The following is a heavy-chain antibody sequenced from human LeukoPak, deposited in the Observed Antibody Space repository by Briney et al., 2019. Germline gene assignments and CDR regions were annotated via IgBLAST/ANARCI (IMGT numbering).Heavy chain of an antibody. CDR3: AREKYDFWSGHEFDY. J-gene: IGHJ4*02. CDR1: GFTFSSYS. V-gene: IGHV3-21*01. CDR2: ISSSSSYI. Sequence: GGSLRLSCAASGFTFSSYSMNWVRQAPGKGLEWVSSISSSSSYIYYADSVKGRFTISRDNAKSSLYLQMNSLRAEDTAVYYCAREKYDFWSGHEFDYWGQGTLVTVSS. D-gene: IGHD3-3*01.